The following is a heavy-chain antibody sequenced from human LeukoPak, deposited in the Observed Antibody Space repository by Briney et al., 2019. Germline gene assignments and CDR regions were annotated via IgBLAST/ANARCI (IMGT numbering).Heavy chain of an antibody. Sequence: GGSLRLSCAASGFTFSSYGMHWVRQAPGKGLEWVAVISYDGSNKYYADSVKGRFTISRDNSKNTLYLQMSSLRAEDTAVYYCAKDLVLGPHYSNNWSGGLDVWGQGTTVTVSS. J-gene: IGHJ6*02. CDR2: ISYDGSNK. CDR1: GFTFSSYG. D-gene: IGHD4-11*01. CDR3: AKDLVLGPHYSNNWSGGLDV. V-gene: IGHV3-30*18.